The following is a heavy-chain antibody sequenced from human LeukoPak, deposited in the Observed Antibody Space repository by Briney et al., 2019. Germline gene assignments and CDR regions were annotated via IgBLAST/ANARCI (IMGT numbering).Heavy chain of an antibody. CDR3: ARDHTGGDGSGSYWSSY. D-gene: IGHD3-10*01. V-gene: IGHV3-21*01. CDR2: ISSRSDYI. J-gene: IGHJ4*02. Sequence: PGGSLRLSCAASGFTFNAYTINWVRQAPGKGLEWVSSISSRSDYIYYADSVKGRFTISRDNAKNSLSLQMNSLRAEDTAVYYCARDHTGGDGSGSYWSSYWGQGTLVTVSS. CDR1: GFTFNAYT.